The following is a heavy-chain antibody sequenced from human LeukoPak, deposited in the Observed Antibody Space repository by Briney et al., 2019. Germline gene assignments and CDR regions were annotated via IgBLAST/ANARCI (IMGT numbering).Heavy chain of an antibody. Sequence: GGSLRLSCAASGFTFSSYAMSWVRQAPGKGLEWVSYISSSGSTIYYADSVKGRFTISRDNAKNSLYLQMNSLRAEDTAVYYCARVGYSSSWYVSPTLYYFDYWGQGTLVTVSS. V-gene: IGHV3-48*04. CDR3: ARVGYSSSWYVSPTLYYFDY. D-gene: IGHD6-13*01. J-gene: IGHJ4*02. CDR1: GFTFSSYA. CDR2: ISSSGSTI.